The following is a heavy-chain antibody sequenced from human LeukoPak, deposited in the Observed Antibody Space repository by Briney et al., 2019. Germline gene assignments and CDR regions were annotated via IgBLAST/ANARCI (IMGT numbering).Heavy chain of an antibody. CDR1: GFTFSTYA. V-gene: IGHV3-30*04. CDR3: AREGSSYRYAYRDGYIRTHXFAX. J-gene: IGHJ4*02. Sequence: PGGSLRLSCAASGFTFSTYAMHWVRQAPGKGLEWVALISYDGSNKYYADSVKGRFTISRDNSKNTLYLQVNSLRAEDTAVYYCAREGSSYRYAYRDGYIRTHXFAXWGQGTLVTVX. D-gene: IGHD5-24*01. CDR2: ISYDGSNK.